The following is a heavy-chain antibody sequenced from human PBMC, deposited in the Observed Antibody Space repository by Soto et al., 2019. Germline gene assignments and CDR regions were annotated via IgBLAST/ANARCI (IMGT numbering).Heavy chain of an antibody. CDR2: ISSDGHHQ. Sequence: GGSLRLSCATSGFSFNDYAMYWVRQAPGQGLEWVAIISSDGHHQFYLDNLRGRFTVSRDNSKNTLYLQMNSLRPEDTAVYYCSRGTYYPQSSGLHADYWGPGTVVTVYS. J-gene: IGHJ4*02. D-gene: IGHD3-22*01. V-gene: IGHV3-30*03. CDR3: SRGTYYPQSSGLHADY. CDR1: GFSFNDYA.